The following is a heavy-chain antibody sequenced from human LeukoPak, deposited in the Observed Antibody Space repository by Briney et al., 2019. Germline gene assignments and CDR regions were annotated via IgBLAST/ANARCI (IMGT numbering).Heavy chain of an antibody. V-gene: IGHV3-7*05. CDR1: EFTFSSYW. CDR2: IKQDGSEK. D-gene: IGHD4-23*01. CDR3: ARSYDYGGIILDY. J-gene: IGHJ4*02. Sequence: GGSLRLSCAASEFTFSSYWMSWVRQTPGKGLEWVANIKQDGSEKYYVDSVTGRFTISRDNAKNSLYLQMNSLRAEDTALYYCARSYDYGGIILDYWGQGTLVTVSS.